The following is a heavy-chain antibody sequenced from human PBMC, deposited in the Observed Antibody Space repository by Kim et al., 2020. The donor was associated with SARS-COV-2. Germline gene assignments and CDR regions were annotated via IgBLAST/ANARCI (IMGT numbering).Heavy chain of an antibody. CDR3: ARVQTTVTTLGAFDI. V-gene: IGHV1-69*06. CDR1: GGTFSSYA. CDR2: IIPIFGTA. J-gene: IGHJ3*02. D-gene: IGHD4-17*01. Sequence: SVKVSCKASGGTFSSYAISWVRQAPGQGLEWMGGIIPIFGTANYAQKFQGRVTITADKSTSTAYMELSSLRSEDTAVYYCARVQTTVTTLGAFDIWGQGTMVTVSS.